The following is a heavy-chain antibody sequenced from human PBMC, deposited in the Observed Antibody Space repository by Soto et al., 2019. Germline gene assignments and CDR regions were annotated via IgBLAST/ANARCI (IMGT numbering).Heavy chain of an antibody. J-gene: IGHJ4*02. CDR1: GGPFSGYY. CDR3: SRGHGYYDSSGYYYVGDY. CDR2: INHSGST. D-gene: IGHD3-22*01. Sequence: QVQLQQWGAGLLKPSDTLSLTCAVCGGPFSGYYWGWIREPPGKGLEWMGEINHSGSTNYNPSLKSRVSISVDTSKNQFSLELSAVTAADTAVYYWSRGHGYYDSSGYYYVGDYWGQGTLVTVSS. V-gene: IGHV4-34*01.